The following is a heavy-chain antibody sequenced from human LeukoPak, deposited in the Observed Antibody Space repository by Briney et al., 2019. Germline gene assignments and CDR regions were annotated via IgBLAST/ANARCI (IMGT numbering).Heavy chain of an antibody. D-gene: IGHD3-22*01. CDR1: GFTFSSYW. CDR3: ARAKIGDYYDSSGYYYFDY. V-gene: IGHV3-7*01. CDR2: IKQDGSEK. Sequence: GGSLRLSCAASGFTFSSYWMSWVRQAPGKGLEWVANIKQDGSEKYYVDSVKGRFTISRDNAKNSLYLQMNSLRAEDTAVYYCARAKIGDYYDSSGYYYFDYWGQGTLVTVSS. J-gene: IGHJ4*02.